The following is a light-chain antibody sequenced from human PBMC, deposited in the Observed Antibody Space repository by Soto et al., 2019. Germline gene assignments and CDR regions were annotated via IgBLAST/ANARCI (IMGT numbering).Light chain of an antibody. V-gene: IGKV3-15*01. CDR1: QSVSSN. CDR2: GAS. Sequence: EIVMTQSPATLSVSPGERATLSCRASQSVSSNLAWYQQKPGQAPRLLIYGASTRATGIPARFSGSGSGTDFTLTIISLQSEDFAVYYCQQYNNCPPYTFGQGTKLEIK. J-gene: IGKJ2*01. CDR3: QQYNNCPPYT.